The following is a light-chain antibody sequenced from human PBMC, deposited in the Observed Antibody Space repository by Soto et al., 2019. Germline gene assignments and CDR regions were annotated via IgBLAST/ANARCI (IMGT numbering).Light chain of an antibody. CDR1: QSVSNNY. V-gene: IGKV3-20*01. Sequence: EIVLTQSPGTLSLSPVERATLSCRTSQSVSNNYLALYQQKPGQAPRLLIYGASSRATGLPDRFSGSGSGTDFTLSISRLEPEDFAVYYCQQYSSLWTFGQGTKVDI. J-gene: IGKJ1*01. CDR2: GAS. CDR3: QQYSSLWT.